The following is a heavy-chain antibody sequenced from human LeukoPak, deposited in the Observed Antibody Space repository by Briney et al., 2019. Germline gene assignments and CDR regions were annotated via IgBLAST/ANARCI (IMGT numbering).Heavy chain of an antibody. V-gene: IGHV4-59*08. D-gene: IGHD4/OR15-4a*01. CDR1: GGSISTYY. Sequence: SETLSLTCSVSGGSISTYYWTWIRQPPGKGREGFGYIDYRGTTNYSPSLKSRVAMSVDTSKNQFSLKLTSVTAADTAVYYCARRVTMEGDDYFDYWGQGTLVTVSS. J-gene: IGHJ4*02. CDR3: ARRVTMEGDDYFDY. CDR2: IDYRGTT.